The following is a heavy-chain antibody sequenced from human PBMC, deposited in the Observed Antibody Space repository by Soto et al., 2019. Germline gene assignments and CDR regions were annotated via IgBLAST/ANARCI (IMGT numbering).Heavy chain of an antibody. CDR1: GFTFSSYG. D-gene: IGHD6-19*01. Sequence: GGSLRLSCAASGFTFSSYGMHWVRQAPGKGLEWVAVIWYDGSNKYYADSVKGRFTISRDNSKNTLYLQMNSLRAEDTAVYYCARSLGIAVAGRFDFCGQGTLVTVSS. CDR3: ARSLGIAVAGRFDF. V-gene: IGHV3-33*01. CDR2: IWYDGSNK. J-gene: IGHJ4*02.